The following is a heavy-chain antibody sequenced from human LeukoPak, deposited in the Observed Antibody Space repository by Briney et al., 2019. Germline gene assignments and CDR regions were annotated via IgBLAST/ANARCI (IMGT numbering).Heavy chain of an antibody. Sequence: ASVKVSCKASGYTFSSYYMHWVRQAPGQGLEWMGIINPIDGTTSYAQKFQGRVTMTRDMSTSTVYMELISLRAEDTAVYYCAKDFRSSSGDVWGKRTTVTVSS. CDR2: INPIDGTT. CDR1: GYTFSSYY. V-gene: IGHV1-46*01. J-gene: IGHJ6*04. D-gene: IGHD6-6*01. CDR3: AKDFRSSSGDV.